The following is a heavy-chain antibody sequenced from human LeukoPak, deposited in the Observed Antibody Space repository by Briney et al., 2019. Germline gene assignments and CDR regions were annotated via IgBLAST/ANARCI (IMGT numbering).Heavy chain of an antibody. CDR1: GFTFSSYA. Sequence: GRSLRLSCAASGFTFSSYAVHWVRQAPGKGLEWVAVISYDGSNKYYADSVKGRFTISRDNSKNTLYLQMNSLRPEDTAVYYCAKDIYIYGAGGYNFDYWGQGTLVTVSS. CDR2: ISYDGSNK. V-gene: IGHV3-30-3*01. D-gene: IGHD1-1*01. CDR3: AKDIYIYGAGGYNFDY. J-gene: IGHJ4*02.